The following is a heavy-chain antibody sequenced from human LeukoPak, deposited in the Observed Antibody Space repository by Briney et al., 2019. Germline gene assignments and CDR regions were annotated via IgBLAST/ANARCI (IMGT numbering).Heavy chain of an antibody. CDR3: ARVKRVYYYFFDY. J-gene: IGHJ4*02. CDR1: GGSISSSSYY. CDR2: IYYSGST. V-gene: IGHV4-39*07. D-gene: IGHD6-13*01. Sequence: KTSETLSLTCTVSGGSISSSSYYWGWIRQPPGKGLEWIGSIYYSGSTYYNPFLKSRVTISVDTSKNQFSLKLSSVTAADTAVYYCARVKRVYYYFFDYWGPGTLVTVSS.